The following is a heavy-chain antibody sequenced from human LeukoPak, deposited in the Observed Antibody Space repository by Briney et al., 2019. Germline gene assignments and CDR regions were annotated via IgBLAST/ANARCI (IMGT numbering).Heavy chain of an antibody. CDR1: GGSISSGDYY. V-gene: IGHV4-30-4*08. CDR3: ARGGTRITIVGVVINDFDY. Sequence: SQTLSLTCTVSGGSISSGDYYWRWLRQPPGKGLEWIGYIYHSGNTYYNPSLKSRLTISVDTPRNQFSLKLRSVTAADRAVYYCARGGTRITIVGVVINDFDYWGQGTLVTVSS. CDR2: IYHSGNT. J-gene: IGHJ4*02. D-gene: IGHD3-3*01.